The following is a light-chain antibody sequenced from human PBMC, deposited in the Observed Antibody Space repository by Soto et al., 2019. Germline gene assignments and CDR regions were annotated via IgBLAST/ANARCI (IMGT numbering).Light chain of an antibody. Sequence: DIVMTQSPDSLAVSLGERATINCKSSQSVLHSPNNKNYLAWFQQKPGQPPKLLIYWASTRESGVPDRFSGSGSGTDFTLTISSLQAEDVAVYYCHQFYVVPCTFGQGTKLEIK. V-gene: IGKV4-1*01. CDR3: HQFYVVPCT. J-gene: IGKJ2*02. CDR1: QSVLHSPNNKNY. CDR2: WAS.